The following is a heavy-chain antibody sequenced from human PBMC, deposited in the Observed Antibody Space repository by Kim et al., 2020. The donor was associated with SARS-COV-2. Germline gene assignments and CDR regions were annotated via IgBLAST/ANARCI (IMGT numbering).Heavy chain of an antibody. CDR3: ARDYVDIYFDP. Sequence: NHAQKSQGRVTLTADESTSTAYMELSSLRSEDTAVYYCARDYVDIYFDPWGQGTLVTVSS. D-gene: IGHD5-12*01. V-gene: IGHV1-69*01. J-gene: IGHJ5*02.